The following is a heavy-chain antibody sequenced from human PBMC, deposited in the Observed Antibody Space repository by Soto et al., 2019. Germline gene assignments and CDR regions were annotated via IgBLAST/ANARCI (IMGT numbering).Heavy chain of an antibody. Sequence: EVQLVESGGGLVQPGGSLRLSCAASGFTFSSYAMHWVRQAPGKGLEYVSTISRTGGSTYYANSVKGRFTISRDNSKNTLYLQMGSLRAEDMALYYCARGGSDYYFDYWGQGTLVTVSS. J-gene: IGHJ4*02. D-gene: IGHD2-21*02. CDR2: ISRTGGST. CDR3: ARGGSDYYFDY. V-gene: IGHV3-64*01. CDR1: GFTFSSYA.